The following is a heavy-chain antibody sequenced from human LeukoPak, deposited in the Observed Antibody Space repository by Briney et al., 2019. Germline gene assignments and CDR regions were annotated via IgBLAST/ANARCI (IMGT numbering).Heavy chain of an antibody. V-gene: IGHV4-31*03. D-gene: IGHD4-23*01. CDR2: IYYSGST. J-gene: IGHJ5*02. CDR3: ARGGLGGNSDWFDP. CDR1: GGSISSGGYY. Sequence: PSETLSLTCTVSGGSISSGGYYWSWIRQHPGKGLEWIGYIYYSGSTYYNPSLKSRVTISVDTSKNQFSLKLSSVTAADTAVYYCARGGLGGNSDWFDPWGQGTLVTVSS.